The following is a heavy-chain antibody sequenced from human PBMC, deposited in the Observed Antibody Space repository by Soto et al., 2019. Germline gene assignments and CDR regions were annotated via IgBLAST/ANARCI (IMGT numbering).Heavy chain of an antibody. V-gene: IGHV3-23*01. CDR3: AKFKGGVNDGLDI. CDR1: GFTFRNYA. CDR2: ISSSGDNT. J-gene: IGHJ3*02. Sequence: EVQLLESGGGLVQPGGSLRLSCAASGFTFRNYAMTGVRQAPGKGLEWVSGISSSGDNTYYPSSVRGRFTISRDNSKDTLFLQMSSLRAEDTATYYCAKFKGGVNDGLDIWGQGTMVTVSS. D-gene: IGHD6-25*01.